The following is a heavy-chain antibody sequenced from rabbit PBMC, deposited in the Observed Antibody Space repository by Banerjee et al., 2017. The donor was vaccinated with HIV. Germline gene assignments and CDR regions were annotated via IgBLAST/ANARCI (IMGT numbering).Heavy chain of an antibody. D-gene: IGHD1-1*01. J-gene: IGHJ4*01. V-gene: IGHV1S7*01. CDR2: IYAGKGST. CDR1: GFDFSSYY. CDR3: ARAYASSSGYYYFNL. Sequence: QLKETGGGLVQPGGSLTLSCKASGFDFSSYYMSWVRQAPGKGLEWIGIIYAGKGSTDYASWVNGRFTISSDNAQNSVDLQMNSLTAADTATYFCARAYASSSGYYYFNLWGPGTLVTVS.